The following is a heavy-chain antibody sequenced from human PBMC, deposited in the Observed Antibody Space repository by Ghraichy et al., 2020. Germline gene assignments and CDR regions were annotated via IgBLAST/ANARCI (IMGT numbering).Heavy chain of an antibody. D-gene: IGHD2/OR15-2a*01. V-gene: IGHV3-9*01. CDR1: GFTFDDYA. CDR2: ISWNSGTM. Sequence: SLNISCAASGFTFDDYAMHWVRQAPGKGLEWVSGISWNSGTMVYADSVKGRFTISRDNAKNSLYLQMSSLRAEDTALYYCAKDFSFRGTYPYVMDVWGLGTTVTVSS. J-gene: IGHJ6*02. CDR3: AKDFSFRGTYPYVMDV.